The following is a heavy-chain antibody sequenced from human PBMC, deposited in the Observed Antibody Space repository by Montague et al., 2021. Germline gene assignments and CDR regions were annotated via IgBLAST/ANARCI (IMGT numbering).Heavy chain of an antibody. CDR2: IYYSGST. Sequence: SETLSLTCNVSGGSISSYYWSWIRQPPGKGLEWIGYIYYSGSTKYKPSLKSRVTISEDTTKNQFSLKLSSVTAADTAVYCCARGYSSSWYNWGQGTLVSVSS. D-gene: IGHD6-13*01. CDR1: GGSISSYY. V-gene: IGHV4-59*01. CDR3: ARGYSSSWYN. J-gene: IGHJ4*02.